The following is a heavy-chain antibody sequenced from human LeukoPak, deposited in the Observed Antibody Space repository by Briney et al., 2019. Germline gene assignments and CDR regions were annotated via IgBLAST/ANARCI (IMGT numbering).Heavy chain of an antibody. CDR2: ISQDGSQK. CDR1: GFSFSTFW. CDR3: VRDSSPRYSGYGWVY. Sequence: PGGSLRLSCAASGFSFSTFWMSWVRQAPGKGLEWLAMISQDGSQKFYVDSVKGRFTISRDNAKNSLYLQMNSLRAEDTGVYYCVRDSSPRYSGYGWVYWGQGTVVTVSS. V-gene: IGHV3-7*01. D-gene: IGHD5-12*01. J-gene: IGHJ4*02.